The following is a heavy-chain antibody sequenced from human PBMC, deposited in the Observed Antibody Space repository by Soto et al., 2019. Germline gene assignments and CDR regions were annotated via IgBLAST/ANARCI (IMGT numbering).Heavy chain of an antibody. CDR1: GFTFSSYS. J-gene: IGHJ5*02. Sequence: EVQLVESGGGLVQPGGSLRLSCAASGFTFSSYSMNWVRQAPGKGLEWVSYISSSSSTIYYADSVKGRFTISRDNAKNSLYLQMNSRCAVDKAVYYCARDLYCSSTSCYAVGYNWFGPWGQGTLVTVSS. D-gene: IGHD2-2*01. CDR3: ARDLYCSSTSCYAVGYNWFGP. CDR2: ISSSSSTI. V-gene: IGHV3-48*01.